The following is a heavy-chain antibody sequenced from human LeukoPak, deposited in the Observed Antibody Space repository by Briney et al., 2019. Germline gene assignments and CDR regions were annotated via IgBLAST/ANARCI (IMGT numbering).Heavy chain of an antibody. CDR3: ARATYYYDSSARGVYYYYMDV. V-gene: IGHV1-69*05. CDR1: GYTFTGYY. Sequence: GASVKVSCKASGYTFTGYYMHWVRQAPGQGLEWMGRIIPIFGTANYAQKFQGRVTITTDESTSTAYMELSSLRSEDTAVYYCARATYYYDSSARGVYYYYMDVWGKGTTVTVSS. CDR2: IIPIFGTA. D-gene: IGHD3-22*01. J-gene: IGHJ6*03.